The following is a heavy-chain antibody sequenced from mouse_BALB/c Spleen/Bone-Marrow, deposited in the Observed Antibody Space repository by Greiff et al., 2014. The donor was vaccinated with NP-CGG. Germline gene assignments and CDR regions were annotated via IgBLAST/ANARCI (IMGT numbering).Heavy chain of an antibody. CDR1: GYTFTSYV. CDR3: ARGNYYDYDYVDY. Sequence: VHVKQSGPELVKPGASVKMSCKASGYTFTSYVMHWVKQKPGQGLEWIGYINPYNDGTTYNEKFKGKATLTSDKSSSTAYMELSSLTSEDSADYYCARGNYYDYDYVDYWGQGTTLTVSS. D-gene: IGHD2-4*01. J-gene: IGHJ2*01. CDR2: INPYNDGT. V-gene: IGHV1-14*01.